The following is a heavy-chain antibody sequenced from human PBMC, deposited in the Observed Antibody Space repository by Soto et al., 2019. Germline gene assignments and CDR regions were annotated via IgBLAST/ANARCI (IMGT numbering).Heavy chain of an antibody. CDR2: INHSGST. D-gene: IGHD6-13*01. CDR3: ATSYGNAWYTY. CDR1: GGSLSGYY. Sequence: SETLSLTCAVYGGSLSGYYWSWIRQPPGKGLEWIGEINHSGSTNYNPSLKSRVTISVDTSKNQFTLKLSSVTAADTAVYYCATSYGNAWYTYWGQGTQVTVSS. V-gene: IGHV4-34*01. J-gene: IGHJ4*02.